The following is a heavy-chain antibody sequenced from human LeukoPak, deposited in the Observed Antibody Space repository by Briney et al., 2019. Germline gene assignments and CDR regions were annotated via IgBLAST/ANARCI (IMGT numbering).Heavy chain of an antibody. CDR3: ARGLVDRKQQLVLSEFDY. J-gene: IGHJ4*02. CDR1: GGSFSGYY. V-gene: IGHV4-34*01. D-gene: IGHD6-13*01. CDR2: INHSGST. Sequence: SETLSLTCAAYGGSFSGYYWSWIRQPPGKGLEWIGEINHSGSTNYNPSLKSRVTISVDTSKNQFSLKLSSVTAADTAVYYCARGLVDRKQQLVLSEFDYWGQGTLVTVSS.